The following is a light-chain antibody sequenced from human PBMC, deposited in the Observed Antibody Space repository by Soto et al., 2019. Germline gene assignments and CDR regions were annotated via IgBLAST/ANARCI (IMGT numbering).Light chain of an antibody. J-gene: IGKJ4*01. Sequence: DIQMTQSPSTLSSSVGDRVTITCRASQSISTWLAWYQQKPGKAPKLLIYKAFSLESGVSSRFSCSGSGTEFTLNISSLQPDDFATYYCQQYNTYPLTFGGGTTVEIK. CDR2: KAF. CDR3: QQYNTYPLT. CDR1: QSISTW. V-gene: IGKV1-5*03.